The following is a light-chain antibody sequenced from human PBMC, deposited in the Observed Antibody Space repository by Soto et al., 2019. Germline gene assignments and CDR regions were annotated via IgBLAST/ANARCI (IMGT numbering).Light chain of an antibody. J-gene: IGLJ3*02. CDR3: QVWDNVSDHWV. Sequence: SSVVTQPPSVSVAPGQTAKITCGGTNIGSKSVHWYQQRPGQAPVLVIYDDSDRPSGLPDRFSGSNSGNTATVTISSVEAGDEADYYCQVWDNVSDHWVFGGGTKLTVL. CDR2: DDS. V-gene: IGLV3-21*02. CDR1: NIGSKS.